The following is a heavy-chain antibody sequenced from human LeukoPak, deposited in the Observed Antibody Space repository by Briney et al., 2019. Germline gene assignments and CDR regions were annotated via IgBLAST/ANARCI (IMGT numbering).Heavy chain of an antibody. J-gene: IGHJ4*02. CDR3: ARGFDGLRLKGQYFDY. Sequence: GASVEVSCKAFGHSLTSYSMHWVRQAPGQGLEWMGIINPSGGSTSYAQKVQGRVTMTRDTSTSTVYMEVTSLRSEDTAVYYCARGFDGLRLKGQYFDYWGQGTLVTVSS. CDR2: INPSGGST. CDR1: GHSLTSYS. D-gene: IGHD5/OR15-5a*01. V-gene: IGHV1-46*01.